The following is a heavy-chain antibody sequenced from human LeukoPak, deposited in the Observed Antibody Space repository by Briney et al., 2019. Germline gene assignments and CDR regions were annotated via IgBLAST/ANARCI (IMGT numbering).Heavy chain of an antibody. D-gene: IGHD5-18*01. V-gene: IGHV1-69*05. CDR3: ARVADTAMEYYFDY. CDR2: IIPIFGTA. J-gene: IGHJ4*02. Sequence: ASVKVSCKASRGTFSSYAISWVQQAPGQGLEWMGRIIPIFGTANYAQKFQGRVTITTDESTSTAYMELSSLRSEDTAVYYCARVADTAMEYYFDYWGQGTLVTVSS. CDR1: RGTFSSYA.